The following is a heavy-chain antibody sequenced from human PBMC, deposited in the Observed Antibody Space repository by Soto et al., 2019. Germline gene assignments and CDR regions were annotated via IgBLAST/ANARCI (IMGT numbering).Heavy chain of an antibody. CDR3: ARRSSGWYFDY. CDR2: ISGSDDST. Sequence: GESLKISCAASGFTFSSYAMSWVRQAPGKGLEWVSVISGSDDSTYYADSVKGRFTISRDNSKNTLYLQMNSLRAEDTAVYYCARRSSGWYFDYWRQGTLVTVSS. J-gene: IGHJ4*02. CDR1: GFTFSSYA. V-gene: IGHV3-23*01. D-gene: IGHD6-19*01.